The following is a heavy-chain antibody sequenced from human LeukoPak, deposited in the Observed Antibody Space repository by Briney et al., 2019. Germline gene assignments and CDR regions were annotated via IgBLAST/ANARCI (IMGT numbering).Heavy chain of an antibody. CDR3: ARDPIAVAGPDY. CDR2: ISSTSIYI. J-gene: IGHJ4*02. Sequence: PGGSLRLSCAASGFPFRSYSINWVRQAPGKGLGWVSSISSTSIYIYYADSVKGRFTIFRDNAKNSLYLQMNSLRAEDTAVYYCARDPIAVAGPDYWGQGTLVTVSS. CDR1: GFPFRSYS. D-gene: IGHD6-19*01. V-gene: IGHV3-21*01.